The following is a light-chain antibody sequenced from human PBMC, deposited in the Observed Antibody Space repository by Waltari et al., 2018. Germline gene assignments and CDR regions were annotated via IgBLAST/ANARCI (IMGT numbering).Light chain of an antibody. Sequence: SSRNILYSSNNKNHLAWYQQKPGQPPKLLIYWASTRESGVPDRFSGSGSGTDFTLTISSLQPEDVAVYYCQQYYTTPPYTFGQGTKLEIK. J-gene: IGKJ2*01. CDR1: RNILYSSNNKNH. CDR2: WAS. V-gene: IGKV4-1*01. CDR3: QQYYTTPPYT.